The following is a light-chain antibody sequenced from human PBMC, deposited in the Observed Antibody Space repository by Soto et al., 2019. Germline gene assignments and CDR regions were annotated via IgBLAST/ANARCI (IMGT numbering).Light chain of an antibody. J-gene: IGLJ3*02. CDR3: LLSDSSAWV. CDR2: NTS. CDR1: TGTVTSGHY. Sequence: QSVVTQEPSLTVSPGGTVTLTCGSSTGTVTSGHYPYWFHQKPGQAPRTLVYNTSDNHSWTPARFSGSLLGGKAALTLSGAQPEDEADFCCLLSDSSAWVFGGGTKLTVL. V-gene: IGLV7-46*01.